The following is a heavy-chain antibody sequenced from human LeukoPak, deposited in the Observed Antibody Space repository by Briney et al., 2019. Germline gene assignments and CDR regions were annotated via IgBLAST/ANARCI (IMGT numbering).Heavy chain of an antibody. Sequence: ASVKVSCKASGYTFTSYDINWVRQATGQGLEWMGWMNPNSGNTGYAQKFQGRVTMTRNTSISTAYMELSSLRSEDTAVYYCAGGLYDILTGYFLGDDYWGQGTLVTVSS. CDR2: MNPNSGNT. D-gene: IGHD3-9*01. CDR1: GYTFTSYD. CDR3: AGGLYDILTGYFLGDDY. J-gene: IGHJ4*02. V-gene: IGHV1-8*01.